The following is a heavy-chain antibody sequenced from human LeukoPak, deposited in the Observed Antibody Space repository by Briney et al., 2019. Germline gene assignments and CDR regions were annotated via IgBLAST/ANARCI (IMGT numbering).Heavy chain of an antibody. V-gene: IGHV4-39*01. Sequence: SETVSLTCTVSGGSISSSTYYWRWIRQPPGKVVERIASFFYSGSTYYNPSLKSRLTMSVDTSNNQFSLKLRSVTAADTAVDYCASGTSTYYELYLGGQGSLVTV. CDR3: ASGTSTYYELYL. J-gene: IGHJ4*02. D-gene: IGHD3-3*01. CDR2: FFYSGST. CDR1: GGSISSSTYY.